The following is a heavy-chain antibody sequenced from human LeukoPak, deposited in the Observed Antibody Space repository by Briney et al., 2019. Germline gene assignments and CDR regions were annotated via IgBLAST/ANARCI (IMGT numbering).Heavy chain of an antibody. V-gene: IGHV3-30*04. CDR3: ARDKDSSGYDY. CDR1: GFTFSSYA. D-gene: IGHD3-22*01. Sequence: GGSLRLSCAASGFTFSSYAMHWVRQAPGKGLEWVAVISYDGSNKYYADSVKGRFTISRDNSKNTLYLQMNSPRAEDTAVYYCARDKDSSGYDYWGQGTLVTVSS. CDR2: ISYDGSNK. J-gene: IGHJ4*02.